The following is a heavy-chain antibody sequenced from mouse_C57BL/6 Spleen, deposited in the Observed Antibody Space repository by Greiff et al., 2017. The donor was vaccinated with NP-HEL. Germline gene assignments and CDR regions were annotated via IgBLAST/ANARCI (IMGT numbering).Heavy chain of an antibody. Sequence: VHLVESGAELARPGASVKLSCKASGYTFTSYGISWVKQRTGQGLEWIGEIYPRSGNTYYNEKFKGKATLTADKSSSTAYMELRSLTSEDSAVYFCARITTVVAIDYWGQGTTLTVSS. CDR3: ARITTVVAIDY. CDR2: IYPRSGNT. D-gene: IGHD1-1*01. J-gene: IGHJ2*01. V-gene: IGHV1-81*01. CDR1: GYTFTSYG.